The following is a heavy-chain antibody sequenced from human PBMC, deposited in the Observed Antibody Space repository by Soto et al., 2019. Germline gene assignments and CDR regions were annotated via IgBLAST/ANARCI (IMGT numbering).Heavy chain of an antibody. Sequence: EVQLLDSGGGLVQPGGSLRLSCAASGFTFSNYAMTWVRQGPGKGLEWVSGISGSGGRSYYADSVKGRFTISRDTSKSTLSLQMNSLRAEDTAVYYCAKAYFVWSSEQPYYFDYWGQGTLVTVSS. CDR3: AKAYFVWSSEQPYYFDY. CDR2: ISGSGGRS. V-gene: IGHV3-23*01. CDR1: GFTFSNYA. J-gene: IGHJ4*02. D-gene: IGHD3-16*01.